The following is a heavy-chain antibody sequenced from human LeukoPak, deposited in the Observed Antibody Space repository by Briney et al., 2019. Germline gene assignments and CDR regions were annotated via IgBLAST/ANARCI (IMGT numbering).Heavy chain of an antibody. CDR1: GSSISSYY. V-gene: IGHV4-59*08. J-gene: IGHJ6*03. Sequence: SETLSLTCTVSGSSISSYYWSWIRQPPGKGLEWIGYIYYSGSTNYNPSLKSRVTISVDTSKNQFSLKLSSVTAADTAVYYCARRYYYYYMDVWGKGTTVTVCS. CDR2: IYYSGST. CDR3: ARRYYYYYMDV.